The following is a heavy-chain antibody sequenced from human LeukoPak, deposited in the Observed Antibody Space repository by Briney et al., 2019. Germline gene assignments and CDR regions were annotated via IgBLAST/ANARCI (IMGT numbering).Heavy chain of an antibody. CDR1: GFTFSSYA. CDR2: ISGSGGST. D-gene: IGHD6-13*01. V-gene: IGHV3-23*01. Sequence: GGSLRLSCAASGFTFSSYAMSWVRQAPGKGLEWVSAISGSGGSTYYADSAKGRFTISKDNSKNTLYLQMNSLRAEDTAVYYCARHPSSRRQVEGYFDYWGQGTLVTVSS. CDR3: ARHPSSRRQVEGYFDY. J-gene: IGHJ4*02.